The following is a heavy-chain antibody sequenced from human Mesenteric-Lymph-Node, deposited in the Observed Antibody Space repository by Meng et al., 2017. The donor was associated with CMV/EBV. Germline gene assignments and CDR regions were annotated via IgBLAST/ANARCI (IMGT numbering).Heavy chain of an antibody. Sequence: TCDISGDSVSSNSGAWNWSRQSPSRGLEWLGRTYHRSKWYSDYAVSVKSRITINPDTSKNQFSLQLNSVTPEDTAVYYCVTGATIFDYWGQGTLVTVSS. V-gene: IGHV6-1*01. CDR2: TYHRSKWYS. J-gene: IGHJ4*02. D-gene: IGHD5-12*01. CDR3: VTGATIFDY. CDR1: GDSVSSNSGA.